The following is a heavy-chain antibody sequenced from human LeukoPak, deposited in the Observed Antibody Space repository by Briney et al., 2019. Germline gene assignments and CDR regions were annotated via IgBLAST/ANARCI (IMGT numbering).Heavy chain of an antibody. Sequence: SEALSLTCAVSGGAFSGYYWTWIRQPPGKGLEWIGEINHSGSANYNPSLKSRVTISLDTSKNQFSLKLSSVTAADTAVYYCARGQGTVTTHWGQGTLVTVSS. CDR3: ARGQGTVTTH. V-gene: IGHV4-34*01. D-gene: IGHD4-17*01. J-gene: IGHJ4*02. CDR2: INHSGSA. CDR1: GGAFSGYY.